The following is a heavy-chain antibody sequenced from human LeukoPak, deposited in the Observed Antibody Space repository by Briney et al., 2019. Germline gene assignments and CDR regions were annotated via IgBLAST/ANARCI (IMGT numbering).Heavy chain of an antibody. J-gene: IGHJ5*02. V-gene: IGHV3-48*03. CDR2: ISSSGSTI. D-gene: IGHD3-9*01. Sequence: GGSLRLSCAASGFTFSSYEMNWVRQAPGKGLEWVSYISSSGSTIYYADSVKGRFTISRDNAKNSLYLQMNSLRAEDTAVYYCARDVDRRDDPWGQGTLVTVSS. CDR1: GFTFSSYE. CDR3: ARDVDRRDDP.